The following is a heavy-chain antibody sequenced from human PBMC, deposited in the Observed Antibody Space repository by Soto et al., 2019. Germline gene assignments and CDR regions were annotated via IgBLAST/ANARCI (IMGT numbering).Heavy chain of an antibody. CDR3: ARQTKVNTTRRFPVS. Sequence: SETVSLTCTVSGSSISDEYHWTWIRQSPAKGLEWIGYISYTGTTYYNPSLQGRVSISADTSKNQFSLRMASVTAADTAVYYCARQTKVNTTRRFPVSWA. CDR1: GSSISDEYH. D-gene: IGHD4-17*01. V-gene: IGHV4-30-4*08. J-gene: IGHJ5*01. CDR2: ISYTGTT.